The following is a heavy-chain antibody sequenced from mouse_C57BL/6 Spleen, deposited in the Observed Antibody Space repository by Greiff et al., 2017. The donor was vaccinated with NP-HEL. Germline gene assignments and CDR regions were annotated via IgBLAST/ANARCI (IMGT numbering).Heavy chain of an antibody. Sequence: QVQLKESGPELVKPGASVKISCKASGYTFTDYYINWVKQRPGQGLEWIGWIYPGSGNTKYNEKFKGKATLTVDTSSSTAYMQLSSLTSEDSAVYFCARHSNYGVAHYYAMDYWGQGTSVTVSS. V-gene: IGHV1-84*01. CDR1: GYTFTDYY. CDR2: IYPGSGNT. D-gene: IGHD1-1*01. CDR3: ARHSNYGVAHYYAMDY. J-gene: IGHJ4*01.